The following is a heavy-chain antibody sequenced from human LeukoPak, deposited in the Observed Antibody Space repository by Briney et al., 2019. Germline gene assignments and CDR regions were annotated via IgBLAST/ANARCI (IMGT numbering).Heavy chain of an antibody. V-gene: IGHV3-48*03. CDR3: ARVLYGSGNDFDY. CDR2: ISGSGSIT. D-gene: IGHD3-10*01. J-gene: IGHJ4*02. CDR1: GFTFMSYE. Sequence: GGSLRLSCAASGFTFMSYEMNWVRQAPGKGLEPVAFISGSGSITSYAASVKGRFTISRDNAKNSLYLQMNSLRAEDTAVYYCARVLYGSGNDFDYWGQGTLVTVSS.